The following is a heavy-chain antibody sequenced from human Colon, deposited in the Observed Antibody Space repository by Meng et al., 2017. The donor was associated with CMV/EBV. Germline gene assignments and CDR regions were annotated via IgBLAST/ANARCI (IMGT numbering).Heavy chain of an antibody. CDR1: GGSISSSTYY. CDR2: IYYSGYT. J-gene: IGHJ4*02. D-gene: IGHD4-17*01. Sequence: QPQESGPGLVKPSETLSPPCTVSGGSISSSTYYWGWIRQTPGKGLEWIGNIYYSGYTYYNPSLKSRLTISVDTSKNQFSLKLTSVTAADTAVYYCATDYGDYYFDRWGQGTLVTVSS. CDR3: ATDYGDYYFDR. V-gene: IGHV4-39*07.